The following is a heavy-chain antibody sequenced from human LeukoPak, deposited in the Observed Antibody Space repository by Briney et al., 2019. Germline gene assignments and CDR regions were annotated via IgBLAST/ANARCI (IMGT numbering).Heavy chain of an antibody. D-gene: IGHD2-2*01. J-gene: IGHJ6*02. CDR1: GGSISSYY. CDR3: ARDLVVPAAISYYYYGMDV. Sequence: SETLSLACTVSGGSISSYYWSWIRQPAGKGLEWIGRIYTSGSTNYNPSLKSRVTMSVDTSKNQFSLKLSSVTAADTAVYYCARDLVVPAAISYYYYGMDVWGQGTTVTVSS. CDR2: IYTSGST. V-gene: IGHV4-4*07.